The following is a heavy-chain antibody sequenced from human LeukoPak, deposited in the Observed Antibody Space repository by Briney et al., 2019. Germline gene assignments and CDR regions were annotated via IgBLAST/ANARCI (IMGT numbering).Heavy chain of an antibody. D-gene: IGHD3-10*01. CDR2: INHSGST. CDR3: ARARMVRGVMGFDH. CDR1: GGSFSGYY. J-gene: IGHJ4*02. V-gene: IGHV4-34*01. Sequence: PSETLSLTCAVYGGSFSGYYWSWIRQPPGKGLEWIGEINHSGSTNYNPSLKSRVTISVDTSKNQFSLKLSSVTAADTAVYYCARARMVRGVMGFDHWGQGTLVTVSS.